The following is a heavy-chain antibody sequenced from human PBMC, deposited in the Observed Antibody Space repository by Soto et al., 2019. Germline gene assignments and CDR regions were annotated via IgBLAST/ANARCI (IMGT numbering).Heavy chain of an antibody. Sequence: SVKVSCKASGGTFSSYAISWGRHAPGQGLEWMGGIIPIFGTANYAQKFQGRVTITADESTSTAYMELSSLRSEDTAVYYCARDPGQMATTPQLYNWFDPWGQGXLVTVSS. CDR1: GGTFSSYA. CDR3: ARDPGQMATTPQLYNWFDP. D-gene: IGHD1-1*01. V-gene: IGHV1-69*13. J-gene: IGHJ5*02. CDR2: IIPIFGTA.